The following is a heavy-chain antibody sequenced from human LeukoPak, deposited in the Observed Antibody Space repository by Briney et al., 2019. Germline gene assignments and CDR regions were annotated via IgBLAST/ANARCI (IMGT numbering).Heavy chain of an antibody. V-gene: IGHV6-1*01. Sequence: SQTLSLTCAISGDSFSSNSVTWNWIRHSPSRSLEWLGRTYYRSTWYNDYAVSVRGRITVNPDTSKNQFSLHLNSVTPEDTAVYYCARRLTQYDCFDPWGQGILVTVSS. CDR3: ARRLTQYDCFDP. CDR1: GDSFSSNSVT. D-gene: IGHD2-2*01. J-gene: IGHJ5*02. CDR2: TYYRSTWYN.